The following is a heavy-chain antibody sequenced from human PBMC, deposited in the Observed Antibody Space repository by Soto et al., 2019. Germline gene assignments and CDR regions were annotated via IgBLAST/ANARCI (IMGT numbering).Heavy chain of an antibody. Sequence: QVQLQESGPGLVKPSQTLSLTYTVSGGSISSGTSYWTWIRQAPGTGLELIGYIYYSGNTFYNPSLKSRVTISIDTSKNQFSLKLSSVTAADTAVYYCARSMVRGAIGAFDAWGQGTVVTVSS. J-gene: IGHJ3*01. D-gene: IGHD3-10*01. CDR2: IYYSGNT. CDR3: ARSMVRGAIGAFDA. V-gene: IGHV4-30-4*01. CDR1: GGSISSGTSY.